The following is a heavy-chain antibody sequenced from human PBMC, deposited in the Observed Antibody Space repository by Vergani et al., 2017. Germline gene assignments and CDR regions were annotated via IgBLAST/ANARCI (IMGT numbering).Heavy chain of an antibody. V-gene: IGHV3-21*01. J-gene: IGHJ4*02. CDR3: ARAAHYYDSGGDY. Sequence: EVQLVESGGGLVKPGGSLRLSCAASGFTFSSYSMNWVRQAPGKGLEWVSSISSSSSYIYYADSVKGRFTISRDNAKNSLYLQMNSLRAEDTAVYYCARAAHYYDSGGDYWGQGTLVTVSS. CDR1: GFTFSSYS. D-gene: IGHD3-22*01. CDR2: ISSSSSYI.